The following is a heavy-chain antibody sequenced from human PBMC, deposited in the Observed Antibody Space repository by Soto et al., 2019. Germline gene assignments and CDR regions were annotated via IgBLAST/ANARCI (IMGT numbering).Heavy chain of an antibody. CDR2: IYYSGST. CDR1: GGSIISYY. CDR3: ARDLEGWATWAFDI. Sequence: SETLSLTCTVSGGSIISYYWSWIRQPPGKGLEWIGYIYYSGSTNYNPSLKSRVTMTRDTSTSTVYMELSSLRSEDTAVYYCARDLEGWATWAFDIWGQGTMVTVSS. J-gene: IGHJ3*02. V-gene: IGHV4-59*01. D-gene: IGHD5-12*01.